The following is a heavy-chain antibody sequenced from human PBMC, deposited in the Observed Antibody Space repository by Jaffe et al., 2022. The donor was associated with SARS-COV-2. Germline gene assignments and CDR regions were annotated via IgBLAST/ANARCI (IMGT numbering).Heavy chain of an antibody. J-gene: IGHJ6*02. CDR3: ANGGQQLPPLHDYYYGMDV. Sequence: QVQLVESGGGVVQPGRSLRLSCAASGFTFSSYGMHWVRQAPGKGLEWVAVISYDGSNKYYADSVKGRFTISRDNSKNTLYLQMNSLRAEDTAVYYCANGGQQLPPLHDYYYGMDVWGQGTTVTVSS. V-gene: IGHV3-30*18. D-gene: IGHD6-13*01. CDR1: GFTFSSYG. CDR2: ISYDGSNK.